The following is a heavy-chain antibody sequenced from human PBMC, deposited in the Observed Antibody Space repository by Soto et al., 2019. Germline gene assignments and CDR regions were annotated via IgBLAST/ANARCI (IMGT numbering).Heavy chain of an antibody. J-gene: IGHJ4*02. CDR1: GYSFTSYW. Sequence: PGESLKISCKGSGYSFTSYWIACVRQMPGKGLEWMGIIHPGDSESRYSPSFQGQVTISVDKSISTAYLQWSSVKASDSAMYYCAKASSGWFYFEYWGQGTLVTVSS. CDR3: AKASSGWFYFEY. CDR2: IHPGDSES. V-gene: IGHV5-51*01. D-gene: IGHD6-19*01.